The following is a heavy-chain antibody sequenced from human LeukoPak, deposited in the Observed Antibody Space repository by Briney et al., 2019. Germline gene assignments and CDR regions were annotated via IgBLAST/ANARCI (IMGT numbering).Heavy chain of an antibody. V-gene: IGHV4-34*01. CDR3: ARGIAVAGQGFDY. D-gene: IGHD6-19*01. Sequence: PSETLSLTCTVSGASVGSAGYHWSWIRQPPGKGLEWIGEINHSGSTNYNPSLKSRVIISVDTSKNQFSLKLSSVTAADTAVYYCARGIAVAGQGFDYWGQGTLVTVSS. CDR2: INHSGST. CDR1: GASVGSAGYH. J-gene: IGHJ4*02.